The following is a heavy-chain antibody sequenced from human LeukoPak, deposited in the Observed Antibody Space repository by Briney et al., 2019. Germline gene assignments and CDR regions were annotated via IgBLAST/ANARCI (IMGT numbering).Heavy chain of an antibody. CDR1: GYSFTSYW. V-gene: IGHV5-51*01. J-gene: IGHJ4*02. CDR3: ARFLPETGGYSGYADY. Sequence: RGESLKISCKGSGYSFTSYWIGWVRQMPGKGLEWMGIIYPGDSDTRYSPSFQGQVTISVDKSISTAYLQWSSLKASDTAMYYCARFLPETGGYSGYADYWGQGTLVTVSS. CDR2: IYPGDSDT. D-gene: IGHD5-12*01.